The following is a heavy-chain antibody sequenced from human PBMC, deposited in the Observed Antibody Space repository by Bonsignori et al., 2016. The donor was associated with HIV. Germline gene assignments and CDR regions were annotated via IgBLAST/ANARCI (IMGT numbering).Heavy chain of an antibody. V-gene: IGHV1-69*02. D-gene: IGHD3-3*01. CDR2: VIPFLGVA. J-gene: IGHJ6*03. CDR3: AKSDYDFWSGYRSKPDYHYYY. CDR1: GGAFSSYS. Sequence: QVQLVQSGAEVKKPGASVKISCKASGGAFSSYSINWVRQAPGQGLEWMGRVIPFLGVANYTEKFQGRVTITADKSTSTAYIELSSLRFEDTAVYYCAKSDYDFWSGYRSKPDYHYYY.